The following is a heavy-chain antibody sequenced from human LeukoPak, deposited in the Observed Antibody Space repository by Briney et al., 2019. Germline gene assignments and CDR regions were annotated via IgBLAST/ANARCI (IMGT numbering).Heavy chain of an antibody. CDR1: GFTFSDYA. J-gene: IGHJ4*02. CDR2: ISDSAKNT. V-gene: IGHV3-23*01. CDR3: AKGVSLGWADY. D-gene: IGHD3-10*01. Sequence: PGGSLRLSCVVSGFTFSDYAMNWVRQAPGKGLEWVSGISDSAKNTHYADSVKGRFTISRDNYQKTLYLQMDSLRAEDTAVYYCAKGVSLGWADYWSQGTLVIVSS.